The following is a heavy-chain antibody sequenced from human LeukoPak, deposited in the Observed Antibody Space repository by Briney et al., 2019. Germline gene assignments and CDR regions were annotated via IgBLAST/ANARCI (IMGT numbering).Heavy chain of an antibody. CDR1: GYTFTSYA. CDR2: INTNTGNP. CDR3: ARGPELWFGELPFDY. V-gene: IGHV7-4-1*02. J-gene: IGHJ4*02. Sequence: ASVKVSCKASGYTFTSYAMNWVRQAPGQGLEWMGWINTNTGNPTYAQGFIGRFVFSLDTSVSTAYLQISSLKAEDTAVYYCARGPELWFGELPFDYWGQGTLVTVSS. D-gene: IGHD3-10*01.